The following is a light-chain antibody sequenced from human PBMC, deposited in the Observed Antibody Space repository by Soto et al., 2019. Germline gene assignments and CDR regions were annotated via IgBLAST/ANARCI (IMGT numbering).Light chain of an antibody. CDR2: GDD. Sequence: QSVLNQPPSTSGTPGQRVAISCSGTSSNIGSHTVNWYQQLPGTAPKLLIYGDDQRPSGVPDRFSGSKSGTSASLAISGLQPEDEVDYYCASWDDRLNGPVFGGGTKVTVL. J-gene: IGLJ3*02. V-gene: IGLV1-44*01. CDR3: ASWDDRLNGPV. CDR1: SSNIGSHT.